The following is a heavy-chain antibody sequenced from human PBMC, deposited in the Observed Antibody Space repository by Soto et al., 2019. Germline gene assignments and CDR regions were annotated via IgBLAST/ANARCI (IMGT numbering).Heavy chain of an antibody. Sequence: LGESLKISCKGSGYSFTSYWISWVRQMPGKGLEWMGRIDPSDSYTNYSPSFQGHVTISADKSISTAYLQWSSLKASDTAMYYCARRHAGQSLHGMDVWGQGTTVTVSS. D-gene: IGHD3-10*01. CDR1: GYSFTSYW. V-gene: IGHV5-10-1*01. J-gene: IGHJ6*02. CDR2: IDPSDSYT. CDR3: ARRHAGQSLHGMDV.